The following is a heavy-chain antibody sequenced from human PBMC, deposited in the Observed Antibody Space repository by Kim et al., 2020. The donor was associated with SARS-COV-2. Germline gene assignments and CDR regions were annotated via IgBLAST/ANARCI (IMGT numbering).Heavy chain of an antibody. CDR1: GYTFTTYT. CDR2: INAASGNT. CDR3: GRGLAGAMGF. V-gene: IGHV1-3*01. J-gene: IGHJ4*02. Sequence: ASVKVSCKTSGYTFTTYTLYWVRQVPGQTLEWMGWINAASGNTKYSEKLQGRVTLIRDTSTSTAFMDLSSLESEDTAVYYCGRGLAGAMGFWGQGTLVTVSS. D-gene: IGHD6-19*01.